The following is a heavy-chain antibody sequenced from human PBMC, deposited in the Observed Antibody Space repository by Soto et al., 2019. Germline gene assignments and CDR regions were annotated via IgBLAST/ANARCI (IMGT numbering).Heavy chain of an antibody. CDR2: IYYSGST. CDR3: ARTRRYSYGPAIYYYYGMDV. Sequence: SETLSLTCTVSGGSISSYYWSWIRQPPGKGLEWIGYIYYSGSTNYNPSLKSRVTISVDTSKNQFSLKLSSVTAADTAVYYCARTRRYSYGPAIYYYYGMDVWGQGTTVTVSS. D-gene: IGHD5-18*01. V-gene: IGHV4-59*01. J-gene: IGHJ6*02. CDR1: GGSISSYY.